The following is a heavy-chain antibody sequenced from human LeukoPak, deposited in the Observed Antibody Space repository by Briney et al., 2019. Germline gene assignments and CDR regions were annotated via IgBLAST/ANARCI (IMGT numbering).Heavy chain of an antibody. V-gene: IGHV3-23*01. CDR1: GFTFSRHA. CDR2: TGLNSVNT. J-gene: IGHJ4*02. Sequence: GGSLRLSCAASGFTFSRHAMSWVRQAPGKGLEWVSTTGLNSVNTLCAESVQGRFSISRDNSKNTLDLQMDNRRVDDTAVYYCAKGDDIGKHPTRAYYFDTWGQGTLVTVSS. CDR3: AKGDDIGKHPTRAYYFDT. D-gene: IGHD5-24*01.